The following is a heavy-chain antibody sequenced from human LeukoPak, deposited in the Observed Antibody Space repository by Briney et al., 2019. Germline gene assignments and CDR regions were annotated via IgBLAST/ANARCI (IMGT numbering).Heavy chain of an antibody. J-gene: IGHJ5*02. Sequence: SETLSLTCTVSGGSISSYYWSWIRQPPGKGLEWIGYIYYSGSTNYNPSLKSRVTISVHTSKNQFSLKLSSVTAADTAVYYCARHGSGSYNRNNWFDPWGQGTLVTVSS. V-gene: IGHV4-59*08. CDR3: ARHGSGSYNRNNWFDP. CDR2: IYYSGST. CDR1: GGSISSYY. D-gene: IGHD1-26*01.